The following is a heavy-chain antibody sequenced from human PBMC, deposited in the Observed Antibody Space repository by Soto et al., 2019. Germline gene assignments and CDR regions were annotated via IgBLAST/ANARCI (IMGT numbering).Heavy chain of an antibody. CDR2: FDPEDGET. CDR3: ATSNGGGAITGGY. CDR1: GGTFSSYA. D-gene: IGHD2-8*01. V-gene: IGHV1-24*01. J-gene: IGHJ4*02. Sequence: ASVKVSCKASGGTFSSYAISWVRQAPGQGLEWMGGFDPEDGETIYAQKFQGRVTMTEDTSTDTAYMELSSLRSEDTAVYYCATSNGGGAITGGYWGQGTLVTVSS.